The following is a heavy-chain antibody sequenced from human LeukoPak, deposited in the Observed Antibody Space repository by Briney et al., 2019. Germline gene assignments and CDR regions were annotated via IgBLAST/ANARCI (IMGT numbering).Heavy chain of an antibody. D-gene: IGHD3-10*01. CDR2: ISGSGGST. V-gene: IGHV3-23*01. J-gene: IGHJ5*02. CDR1: GFTFSSYA. CDR3: SSVRGGVSWFDP. Sequence: GGSLRLSFAASGFTFSSYAMSWVRQAPGTGLEWVSAISGSGGSTCYADSVKGRFTISRDNSKNTLYLQMNSLRAEDTGVYYCSSVRGGVSWFDPWGQGTLVTVSS.